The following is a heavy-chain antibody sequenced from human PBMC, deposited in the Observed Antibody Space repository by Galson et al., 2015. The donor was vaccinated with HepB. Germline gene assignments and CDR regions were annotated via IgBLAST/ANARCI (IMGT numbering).Heavy chain of an antibody. Sequence: ETLSLTCTVSGGSISSSSYYWGWIRQPPGKGLEWIGSIYYSGSTYYNPSLESRVTISVDTSKKQFSLKLSSVTAADTAVYYCARAPADSSGIIDYWGQGTLVTVSS. V-gene: IGHV4-39*07. D-gene: IGHD3-22*01. CDR3: ARAPADSSGIIDY. CDR1: GGSISSSSYY. J-gene: IGHJ4*02. CDR2: IYYSGST.